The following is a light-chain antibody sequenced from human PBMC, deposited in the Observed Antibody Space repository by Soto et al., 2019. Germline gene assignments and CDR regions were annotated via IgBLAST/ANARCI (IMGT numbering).Light chain of an antibody. CDR1: QGISSW. J-gene: IGKJ4*01. Sequence: DIQMTQSPSSVSASVGDRVSSTCRASQGISSWLAWYQRKPGRAPKLLIDAVSSLQSGVPSRFSGTEYGTDFTLTISSLQHEDVANYYWQQANRSPLTFGGGTKVEIK. V-gene: IGKV1-12*01. CDR2: AVS. CDR3: QQANRSPLT.